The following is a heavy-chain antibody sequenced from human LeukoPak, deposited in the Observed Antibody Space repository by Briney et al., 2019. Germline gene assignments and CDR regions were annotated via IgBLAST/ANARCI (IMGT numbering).Heavy chain of an antibody. J-gene: IGHJ5*02. D-gene: IGHD1-26*01. Sequence: ASVKVSCKVSGYTLTELSMHWVRQAPGKGLEWMGGFDPEDGETIYAQKFQGRVTMTEDTSTDTAYMELSSLRSEDTAVYYCANLTLVGANNWFDPWGQGTLVTVSS. CDR2: FDPEDGET. CDR1: GYTLTELS. CDR3: ANLTLVGANNWFDP. V-gene: IGHV1-24*01.